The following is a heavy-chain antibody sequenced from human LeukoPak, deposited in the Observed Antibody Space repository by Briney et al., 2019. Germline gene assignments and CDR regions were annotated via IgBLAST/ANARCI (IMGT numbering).Heavy chain of an antibody. CDR2: ISAYNGNT. Sequence: GASVKVSCKASGYTFTSYGISWVRQAPGQGLEWMGWISAYNGNTNYAQRLQGRVTMTTDTSTSIAYMELRSLRSDDTAVYYCARDRSDIVVVPAAAPLDYWGQGTLVTVSS. CDR1: GYTFTSYG. V-gene: IGHV1-18*01. D-gene: IGHD2-2*01. J-gene: IGHJ4*02. CDR3: ARDRSDIVVVPAAAPLDY.